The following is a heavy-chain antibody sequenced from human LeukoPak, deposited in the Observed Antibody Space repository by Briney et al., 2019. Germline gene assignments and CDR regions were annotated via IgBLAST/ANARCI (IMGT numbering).Heavy chain of an antibody. V-gene: IGHV3-48*04. CDR1: GFLFSSYS. D-gene: IGHD6-19*01. CDR3: ARESGWSSGWYKGYYYYYMDV. CDR2: ISSSSSTI. J-gene: IGHJ6*03. Sequence: GSLRLSCVGSGFLFSSYSMNWVRQAPGKGLEWFSYISSSSSTIYYADSVKGRFTISRDNAKNSLYLQMNSLRAEDTAVYYCARESGWSSGWYKGYYYYYMDVWGKGTTVTVSS.